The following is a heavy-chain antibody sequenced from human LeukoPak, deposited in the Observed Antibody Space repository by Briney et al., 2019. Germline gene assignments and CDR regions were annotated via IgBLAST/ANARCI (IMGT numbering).Heavy chain of an antibody. CDR3: ASRNPLGYFDY. V-gene: IGHV4-39*07. CDR1: GGSISSSNYY. D-gene: IGHD7-27*01. CDR2: IYYSGTT. J-gene: IGHJ4*03. Sequence: SETLSLTCTVSGGSISSSNYYWGWIRQPPGKGLEWIGNIYYSGTTYYNPSLKSRVTISVDTSKNQFSLRLSSVTAADTAVYYCASRNPLGYFDYWGQGTTVTVSS.